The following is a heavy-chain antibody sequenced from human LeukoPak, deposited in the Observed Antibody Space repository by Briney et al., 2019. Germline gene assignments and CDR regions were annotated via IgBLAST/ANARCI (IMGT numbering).Heavy chain of an antibody. V-gene: IGHV4-34*01. J-gene: IGHJ4*02. CDR1: GGSISGYY. CDR2: INHSGST. CDR3: ARGGPYYDFWSGYYF. Sequence: PSETLSLTCTVSGGSISGYYWSWIRQPPGKGLEWIGEINHSGSTNYNPSLKSRVTISVDTSKNQFSLKLSSVTAADTAVYYCARGGPYYDFWSGYYFWGQGTLVTVSS. D-gene: IGHD3-3*01.